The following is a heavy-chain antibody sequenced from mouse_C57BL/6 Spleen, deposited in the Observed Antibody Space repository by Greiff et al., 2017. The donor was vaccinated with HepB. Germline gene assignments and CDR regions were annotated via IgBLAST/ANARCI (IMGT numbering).Heavy chain of an antibody. D-gene: IGHD1-1*01. V-gene: IGHV1-72*01. CDR1: GYTFTSYW. J-gene: IGHJ4*01. CDR3: ARDPNYYGSSYYYAMDY. CDR2: IDPNSGGT. Sequence: QVQLQQPGAELVKPGASVKLSCKASGYTFTSYWMHWVKQRPGRGLEWIGRIDPNSGGTKYNEKFKSKATLTVDKPSSTAYMQLSSLTSKDSAVYYCARDPNYYGSSYYYAMDYWGQGTSVTVSS.